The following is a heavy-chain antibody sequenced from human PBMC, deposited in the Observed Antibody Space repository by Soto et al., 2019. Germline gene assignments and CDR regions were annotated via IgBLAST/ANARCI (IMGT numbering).Heavy chain of an antibody. CDR2: VDSDGRGK. J-gene: IGHJ4*02. V-gene: IGHV3-74*01. CDR1: GITFTNYW. Sequence: EVQLVESGGGSVQPGGSLRLSCVASGITFTNYWMHWVRQVPGKGLVWVARVDSDGRGKSYADFVNGRFTISRDNAKNTLYLQMNGLRVEDTAMYYCGTVFEHWGQGIPVTVSS. CDR3: GTVFEH.